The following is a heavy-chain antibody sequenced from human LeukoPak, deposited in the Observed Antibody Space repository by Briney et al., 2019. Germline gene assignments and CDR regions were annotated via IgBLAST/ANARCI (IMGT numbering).Heavy chain of an antibody. CDR1: GYTFTSYY. J-gene: IGHJ5*02. V-gene: IGHV1-46*01. D-gene: IGHD1-26*01. CDR3: ARPQAYSGSYNWFDP. CDR2: INPSGGST. Sequence: ASVKVSCKASGYTFTSYYMHWVRQAPGQGLEWMGIINPSGGSTSYAQKFQGRVTMTRDTSTSTAYMELSRLRSDDTAVYYCARPQAYSGSYNWFDPWGQGTLVTVSS.